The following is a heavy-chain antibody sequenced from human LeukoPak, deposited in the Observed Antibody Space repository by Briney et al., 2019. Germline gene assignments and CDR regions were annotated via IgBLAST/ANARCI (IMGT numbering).Heavy chain of an antibody. J-gene: IGHJ4*02. D-gene: IGHD1-26*01. Sequence: GGSLRLSCAASGFTLNNYNMNWVRQAPGKGPEWIAYIHLSGAPIHYAEPVKGRFSISRDNVNNALYLQMDNLRVEDTAVYYCARGGNGESYYTYWGQGTLVTVSS. CDR2: IHLSGAPI. V-gene: IGHV3-48*04. CDR1: GFTLNNYN. CDR3: ARGGNGESYYTY.